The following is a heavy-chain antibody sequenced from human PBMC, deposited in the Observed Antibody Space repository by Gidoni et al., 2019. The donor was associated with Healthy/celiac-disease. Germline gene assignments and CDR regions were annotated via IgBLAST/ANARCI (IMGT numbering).Heavy chain of an antibody. V-gene: IGHV3-9*01. Sequence: VESGGGLVQPGRSLRIACAASGCTLDDYAMHGVRQAPGKGLEGVSGISWNSGSIGYADSVKGRFTISRDHAKNSLYLQMNSLRAEDTALYYCAKSRSSGYCSSTSCSHYYGMDVWGQGTTVTVSS. CDR3: AKSRSSGYCSSTSCSHYYGMDV. D-gene: IGHD2-2*01. CDR1: GCTLDDYA. CDR2: ISWNSGSI. J-gene: IGHJ6*02.